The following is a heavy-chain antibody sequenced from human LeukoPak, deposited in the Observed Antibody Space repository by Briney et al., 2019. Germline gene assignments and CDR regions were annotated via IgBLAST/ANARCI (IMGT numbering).Heavy chain of an antibody. D-gene: IGHD1-1*01. Sequence: GASVKVSCKASGYTFTGYYMHWVRQAPGQGLEWMGWINPNSGGTNYAQKLQGRVTMTRDMSISTAYMELSRLRSDDTAVYYCAKVASTTRRHDAFDIWGQGTLVTVSS. V-gene: IGHV1-2*02. J-gene: IGHJ3*02. CDR3: AKVASTTRRHDAFDI. CDR1: GYTFTGYY. CDR2: INPNSGGT.